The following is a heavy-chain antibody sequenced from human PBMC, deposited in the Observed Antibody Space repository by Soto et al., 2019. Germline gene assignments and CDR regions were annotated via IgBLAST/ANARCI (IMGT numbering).Heavy chain of an antibody. V-gene: IGHV4-59*01. D-gene: IGHD6-19*01. J-gene: IGHJ4*02. CDR2: IYYSGST. CDR3: AIVSYSSGRKTSLCDY. CDR1: GGSSSSYY. Sequence: SETKSVTWTVGGGSSSSYYGSWIRKKKGKGLEWIGYIYYSGSTNYNPSLKSRVTISVDTSKNQFSLKLSSVTAADTAVYYFAIVSYSSGRKTSLCDYWGQGTLVTVSS.